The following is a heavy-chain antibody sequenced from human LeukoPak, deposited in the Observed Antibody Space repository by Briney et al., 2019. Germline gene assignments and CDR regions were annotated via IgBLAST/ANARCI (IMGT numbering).Heavy chain of an antibody. J-gene: IGHJ5*02. V-gene: IGHV3-74*01. CDR2: INSGGSST. CDR1: GFTFSSYW. D-gene: IGHD2-2*01. CDR3: AREVIVVVPAAINWFDP. Sequence: GGSLRLSCAASGFTFSSYWMHWVRQAPGKGLVWVSRINSGGSSTSYADSVKGRFTISRDSAKNTLYLQMNSLRAEDTAVYYCAREVIVVVPAAINWFDPWGQGTLVTVSS.